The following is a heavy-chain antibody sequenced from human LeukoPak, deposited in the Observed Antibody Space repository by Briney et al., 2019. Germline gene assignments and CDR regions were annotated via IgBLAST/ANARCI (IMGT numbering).Heavy chain of an antibody. CDR1: GGSISSGSYY. Sequence: SQTLSLTCTVSGGSISSGSYYWSWIRQPAGKGLEWIGRIYTSGSTNYNPSLKSRVTISLDTSKNQFSLKLSSVTAADTAVYYCVRTTMVTSPGFPNWFEPWGQGTLVTVSA. CDR2: IYTSGST. V-gene: IGHV4-61*02. D-gene: IGHD4-17*01. CDR3: VRTTMVTSPGFPNWFEP. J-gene: IGHJ5*02.